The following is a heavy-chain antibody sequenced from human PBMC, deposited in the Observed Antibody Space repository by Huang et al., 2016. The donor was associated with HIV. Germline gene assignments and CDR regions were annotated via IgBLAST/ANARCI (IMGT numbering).Heavy chain of an antibody. Sequence: QVQLQESGPGLVKPSETLSLTCSVSGGSMRRQYWTWIRQPPGKGLQWIGTVFNTGSTNYNPSFQTRVTSSLDTSRSQFSLTLKAVTPADTAVYYWAQEKSFGNWANNWFDPWGQGTLVAVSS. V-gene: IGHV4-59*08. CDR2: VFNTGST. J-gene: IGHJ5*02. CDR3: AQEKSFGNWANNWFDP. D-gene: IGHD3-16*01. CDR1: GGSMRRQY.